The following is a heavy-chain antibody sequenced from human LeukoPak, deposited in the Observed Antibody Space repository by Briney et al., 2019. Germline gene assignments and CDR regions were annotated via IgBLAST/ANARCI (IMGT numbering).Heavy chain of an antibody. CDR2: MSYDGSNK. Sequence: PGGSLRLSCAASGFTFSSYGMHWVRQAPGKGLEWVAVMSYDGSNKYYADSVKGRFTISRDNSKNTLYLQMNSLRAEDTAVYYCARGPRGYSSGQRDYYYGMDVWGQGTTVTVSS. D-gene: IGHD6-19*01. CDR1: GFTFSSYG. CDR3: ARGPRGYSSGQRDYYYGMDV. J-gene: IGHJ6*02. V-gene: IGHV3-30*03.